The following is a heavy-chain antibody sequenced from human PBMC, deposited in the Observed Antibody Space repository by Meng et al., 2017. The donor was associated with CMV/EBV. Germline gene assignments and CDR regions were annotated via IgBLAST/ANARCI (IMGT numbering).Heavy chain of an antibody. J-gene: IGHJ5*02. CDR1: GFTFSGSA. V-gene: IGHV3-73*01. D-gene: IGHD3-10*01. CDR3: TSIGYGSGT. CDR2: IRSKANSYAT. Sequence: SCAASGFTFSGSAMHWFRQAFGRGLEWVGRIRSKANSYATAYAASVKGRFTISRDDSKNTAYLQMNSLKTEDTAVYYCTSIGYGSGTWGQGTLVTVSS.